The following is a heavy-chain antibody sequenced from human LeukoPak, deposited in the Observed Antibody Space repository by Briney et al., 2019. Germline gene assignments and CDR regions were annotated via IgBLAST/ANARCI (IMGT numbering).Heavy chain of an antibody. CDR2: INHSGST. Sequence: PSETLSLTCAVYGGSFSGYYWSWIRQPPRKGLEWIGEINHSGSTNYNPSLKSRVTISVDTSKNQFSLKLSSVTAADTAVYYCARGIIYSSGWSPFDYWGQGTLVTVSS. CDR1: GGSFSGYY. D-gene: IGHD6-19*01. V-gene: IGHV4-34*01. CDR3: ARGIIYSSGWSPFDY. J-gene: IGHJ4*02.